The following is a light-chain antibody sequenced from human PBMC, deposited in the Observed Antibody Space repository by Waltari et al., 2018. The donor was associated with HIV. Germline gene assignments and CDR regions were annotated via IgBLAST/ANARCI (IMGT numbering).Light chain of an antibody. CDR1: QSISPY. CDR2: AAS. CDR3: QQSYGTPLT. Sequence: IQMTLFPSSLSAYVADRITGPCPASQSISPYVNWYQQTPGSAPKLLIRAASSLQSGVPSRFSGSGSGTDFSLTISSLQSEDFATYYCQQSYGTPLTFGGGTRVEI. J-gene: IGKJ4*01. V-gene: IGKV1-39*01.